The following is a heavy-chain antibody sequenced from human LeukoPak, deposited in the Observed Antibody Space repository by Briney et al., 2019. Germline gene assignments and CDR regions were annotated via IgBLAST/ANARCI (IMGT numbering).Heavy chain of an antibody. CDR3: ARHAATYCGGDCYPELFDY. D-gene: IGHD2-21*01. CDR1: GGSISSSSYY. J-gene: IGHJ4*02. CDR2: IYYSGST. Sequence: PSETLSLTCTVSGGSISSSSYYWGWIRQPPGKGLEWIGSIYYSGSTYYNPSLKSRVTISVDTSKNQFSLKLSSVTAADTAVYYCARHAATYCGGDCYPELFDYWGQGTLVTVSS. V-gene: IGHV4-39*01.